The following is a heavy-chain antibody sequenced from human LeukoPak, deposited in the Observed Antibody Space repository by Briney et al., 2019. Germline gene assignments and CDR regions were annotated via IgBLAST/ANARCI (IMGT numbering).Heavy chain of an antibody. CDR2: ITPTGGNT. D-gene: IGHD2-15*01. CDR3: LRYCSGGSCYSGGY. Sequence: GGSLRLSCAAAGFTFSTYAMSWVRQAPGKGLEWVSAITPTGGNTYYADFVKGRFTISRDTSKNTQFLQMNSLRAEDTAVYYCLRYCSGGSCYSGGYWGQGTLVTVSS. CDR1: GFTFSTYA. V-gene: IGHV3-23*01. J-gene: IGHJ4*02.